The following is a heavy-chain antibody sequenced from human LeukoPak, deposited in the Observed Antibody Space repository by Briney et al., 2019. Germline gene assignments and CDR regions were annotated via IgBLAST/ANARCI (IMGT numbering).Heavy chain of an antibody. Sequence: SETLSLTCIVSGGSISSSRDYWAWIRQPPGKGLEWIANIYYSGSTYYSPSLKSRVTISVDTSKNQFSLKLTSVAAADTAVYYCASADPFDYWGQGTLVTVSS. CDR3: ASADPFDY. V-gene: IGHV4-39*01. CDR2: IYYSGST. CDR1: GGSISSSRDY. J-gene: IGHJ4*02.